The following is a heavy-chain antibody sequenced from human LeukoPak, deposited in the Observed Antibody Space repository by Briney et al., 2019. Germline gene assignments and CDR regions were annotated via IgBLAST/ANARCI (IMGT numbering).Heavy chain of an antibody. Sequence: GESLQISCQGSGYSFTSYWIGWVRQMPGKGLEWMGIIYPGDSDTRYSPSFQGQVTISADKSISTAYLQWSSLKASDTAMYYCARTLRFLEWLIPDGMDVWGQGTTVTVSS. CDR2: IYPGDSDT. CDR3: ARTLRFLEWLIPDGMDV. D-gene: IGHD3-3*01. CDR1: GYSFTSYW. J-gene: IGHJ6*02. V-gene: IGHV5-51*01.